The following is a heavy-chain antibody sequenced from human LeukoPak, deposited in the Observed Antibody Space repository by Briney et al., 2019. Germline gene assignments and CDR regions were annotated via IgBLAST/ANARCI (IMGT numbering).Heavy chain of an antibody. CDR2: IYYSGST. J-gene: IGHJ4*02. V-gene: IGHV4-39*07. D-gene: IGHD1-26*01. CDR1: GGSISSSSYY. CDR3: ARFSGSYAYYFDY. Sequence: SETLSLTYTVSGGSISSSSYYWGWIRQPPGKGLEWIGSIYYSGSTYYNPSLKSRVTISVDTSKNQFSLKLSSVTAADTAVYYCARFSGSYAYYFDYWGQGTLVTVSS.